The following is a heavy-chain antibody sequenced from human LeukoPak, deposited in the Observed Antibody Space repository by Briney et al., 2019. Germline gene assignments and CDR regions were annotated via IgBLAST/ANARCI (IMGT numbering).Heavy chain of an antibody. J-gene: IGHJ4*02. Sequence: ASVKVSCKASGYTFTDYYIHWVRQAPGQGLEWMGWLNPNSGDTNYAQRFQGRVTMTSGTSTKTAYMELSRLTSDDTAMYYCARDDIVGATEFDYWGQGTLSPSPQ. CDR2: LNPNSGDT. D-gene: IGHD1-26*01. V-gene: IGHV1-2*02. CDR3: ARDDIVGATEFDY. CDR1: GYTFTDYY.